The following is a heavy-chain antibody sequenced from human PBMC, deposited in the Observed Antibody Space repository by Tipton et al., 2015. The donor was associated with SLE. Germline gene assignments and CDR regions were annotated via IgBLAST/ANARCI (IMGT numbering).Heavy chain of an antibody. D-gene: IGHD1-26*01. CDR3: AREVVGADDAFDI. V-gene: IGHV4-59*01. J-gene: IGHJ3*02. Sequence: TLSLTCTVSGGSISSYYWSWIRQPPGKGLEWIGYIYYSGCTNYNPSLKSRVTISVDTSKNQFSLKLSSVTAADTAVYYCAREVVGADDAFDIWGQGTMVTVPS. CDR1: GGSISSYY. CDR2: IYYSGCT.